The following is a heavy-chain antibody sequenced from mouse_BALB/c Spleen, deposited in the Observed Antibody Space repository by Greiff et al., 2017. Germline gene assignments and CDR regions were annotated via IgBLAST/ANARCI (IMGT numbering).Heavy chain of an antibody. CDR1: GDSITSGY. D-gene: IGHD1-1*01. Sequence: EVMLVESGPSLVKPSQTLSLTCSVTGDSITSGYWNWIRKFPGNKLEYMGYISYSGSTYYNPSLKSRISITRDTSKNQYYLQLNSVTTEDTATYYCARFGYYGSGYYFDYWGQGTTLTVSS. CDR2: ISYSGST. J-gene: IGHJ2*01. V-gene: IGHV3-8*02. CDR3: ARFGYYGSGYYFDY.